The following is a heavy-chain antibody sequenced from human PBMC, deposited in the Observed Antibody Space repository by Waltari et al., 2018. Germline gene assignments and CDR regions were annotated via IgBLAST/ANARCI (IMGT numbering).Heavy chain of an antibody. CDR3: TREGFNWFDP. V-gene: IGHV3-48*03. CDR2: ISTSGSTI. J-gene: IGHJ5*02. Sequence: EVQLVESGGGLVQPGGSLRLSCAASGFTFSSYEMNWVRQAPGKGLEWVSFISTSGSTIYYADAVKGRFTISRDNAKNSRYLQMNSLRAEDTAVYYCTREGFNWFDPWGQGTLVTVSS. CDR1: GFTFSSYE.